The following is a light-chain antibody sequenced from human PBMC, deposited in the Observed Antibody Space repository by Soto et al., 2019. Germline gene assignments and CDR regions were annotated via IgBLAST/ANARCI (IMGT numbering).Light chain of an antibody. CDR1: SSDVGSYNL. CDR2: EGS. Sequence: QSALTQPASVSGSPGQSITISCTGTSSDVGSYNLVSWYQQHPGKAPKLMIYEGSKRPSGVSNRFSGSKSGNTASLTISGLQAEDEADYYCGRWDSRLSTYVFGTGTKVTVL. CDR3: GRWDSRLSTYV. V-gene: IGLV2-23*01. J-gene: IGLJ1*01.